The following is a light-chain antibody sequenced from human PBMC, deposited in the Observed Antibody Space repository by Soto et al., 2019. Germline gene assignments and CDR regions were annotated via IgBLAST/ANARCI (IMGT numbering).Light chain of an antibody. CDR1: QSVSTF. J-gene: IGKJ4*01. Sequence: EIVLTQSPATLSLSPGERATLSCRAPQSVSTFLAWYQQKPGQAPRLLIYGASSRATGIPDRFSGSGSGTDFTLTISRLEPEDFAVYYCQQYDNSPLTFGGGTKVEIK. CDR2: GAS. V-gene: IGKV3-20*01. CDR3: QQYDNSPLT.